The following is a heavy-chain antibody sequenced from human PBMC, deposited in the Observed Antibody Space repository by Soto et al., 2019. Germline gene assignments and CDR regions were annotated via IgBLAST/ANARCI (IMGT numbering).Heavy chain of an antibody. J-gene: IGHJ5*02. Sequence: QLQLQESGPGLVKPSETLSLTCTVSGGSFSSSTYYWGWIRQPPGKGLEWIGSMYSGGNTYYNPSLKSRVTASVDTSKNPFSLKLTSVTAADTAMYYCARQPYDSTGYYYGAWGQGTLVTVSS. CDR3: ARQPYDSTGYYYGA. D-gene: IGHD3-22*01. V-gene: IGHV4-39*01. CDR1: GGSFSSSTYY. CDR2: MYSGGNT.